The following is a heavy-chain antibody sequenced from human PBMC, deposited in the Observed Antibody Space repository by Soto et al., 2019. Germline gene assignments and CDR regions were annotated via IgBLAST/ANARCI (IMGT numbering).Heavy chain of an antibody. CDR2: IFYSGST. V-gene: IGHV4-31*03. CDR3: ARGPLTPYFDY. J-gene: IGHJ4*02. CDR1: GGPISSGGYY. Sequence: PSETLSLTCTVSGGPISSGGYYWSWIRQHPGKGLEWIGYIFYSGSTHYNPSLKSRVSISVVTSKNQFSLKLSSVTAADTAVFYCARGPLTPYFDYWGQGALVTVSS.